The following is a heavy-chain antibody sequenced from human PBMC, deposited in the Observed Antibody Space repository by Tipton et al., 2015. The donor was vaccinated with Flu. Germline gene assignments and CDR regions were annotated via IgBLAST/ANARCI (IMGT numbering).Heavy chain of an antibody. D-gene: IGHD4-23*01. V-gene: IGHV1-46*01. Sequence: QVQLVQSGAEVKKPGASVKVSCKASGYTFTSYYMHWVRQAPGQGLEWMGIVNPSGGSTSYAQKFQGRVTMTRDTSTSTVYMELSSLRSEDTAVYHCARGSGTTVVTPVYYFDYWGQGTLVTVSS. CDR3: ARGSGTTVVTPVYYFDY. CDR1: GYTFTSYY. J-gene: IGHJ4*02. CDR2: VNPSGGST.